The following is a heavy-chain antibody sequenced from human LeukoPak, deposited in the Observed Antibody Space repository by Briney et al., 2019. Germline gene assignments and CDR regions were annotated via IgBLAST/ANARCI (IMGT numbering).Heavy chain of an antibody. J-gene: IGHJ3*02. V-gene: IGHV1-69*04. D-gene: IGHD3-22*01. Sequence: SVKVSCKASGGTFSSYAISWVRQAPGQGLEWMGRIIPILGIANYAQKFQGRVTITADKSTSTAYMELSSLRSEDTAVYYCARAQSRYYYDSSGYYHHAFDIWGQGTMVTVSS. CDR2: IIPILGIA. CDR3: ARAQSRYYYDSSGYYHHAFDI. CDR1: GGTFSSYA.